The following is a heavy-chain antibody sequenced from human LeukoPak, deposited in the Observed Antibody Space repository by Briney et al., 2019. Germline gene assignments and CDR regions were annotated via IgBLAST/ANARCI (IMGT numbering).Heavy chain of an antibody. J-gene: IGHJ5*02. D-gene: IGHD4-17*01. CDR1: GGSISSYY. CDR2: IYYSGST. Sequence: SETLSLTCTVSGGSISSYYWSWIRQPPGKGLEWIGYIYYSGSTNYNPSLKSRVTISVDTSKNQFSLKLSSVTAADTAVYYCARDRGCGDYAGRWFDPWGQGTLVTVSS. CDR3: ARDRGCGDYAGRWFDP. V-gene: IGHV4-59*01.